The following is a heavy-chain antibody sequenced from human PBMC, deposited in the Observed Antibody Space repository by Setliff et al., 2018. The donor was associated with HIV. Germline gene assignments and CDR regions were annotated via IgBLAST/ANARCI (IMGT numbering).Heavy chain of an antibody. CDR1: GPSINIHY. J-gene: IGHJ4*02. CDR3: AKGAGFYGDYTFDH. CDR2: IYSTGIT. V-gene: IGHV4-59*11. D-gene: IGHD4-17*01. Sequence: PSETLSLTCTVSGPSINIHYWSWIRQSPGKGFEWIGYIYSTGITNYNPSLQSRVTISMVASRNQFSLKVTSVTAAYTAVYYCAKGAGFYGDYTFDHWGQGRQVTVSS.